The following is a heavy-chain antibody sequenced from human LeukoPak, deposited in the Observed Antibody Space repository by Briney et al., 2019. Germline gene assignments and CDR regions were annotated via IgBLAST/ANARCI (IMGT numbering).Heavy chain of an antibody. Sequence: GASVKVSCKASGYTFTGYYMHWVRQAPGQGLEWMGWISAYNGNTNYAQKLQGRVTMTTDTSTSTAYMELRSLRSDDTAVYYCAREGTQRADYWGQGTLVTVSS. V-gene: IGHV1-18*04. D-gene: IGHD1-14*01. J-gene: IGHJ4*02. CDR2: ISAYNGNT. CDR3: AREGTQRADY. CDR1: GYTFTGYY.